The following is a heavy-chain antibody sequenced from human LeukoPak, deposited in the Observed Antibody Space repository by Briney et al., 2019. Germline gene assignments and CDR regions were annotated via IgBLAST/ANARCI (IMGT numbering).Heavy chain of an antibody. Sequence: PSETLSLTCTVSGGSISSSSYYWGWIRQPPGKGLEWIGSIYYSGGTYYNPSLKSRVTISVDTSKNQFSLKLSSVTAADTAVYYCARPXYYDSXGYYGYYYYMDVWGKGTTVTVSS. D-gene: IGHD3-22*01. CDR3: ARPXYYDSXGYYGYYYYMDV. J-gene: IGHJ6*03. CDR1: GGSISSSSYY. V-gene: IGHV4-39*01. CDR2: IYYSGGT.